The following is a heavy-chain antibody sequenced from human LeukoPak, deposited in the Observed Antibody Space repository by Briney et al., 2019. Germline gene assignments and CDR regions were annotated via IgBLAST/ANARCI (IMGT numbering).Heavy chain of an antibody. D-gene: IGHD6-13*01. V-gene: IGHV4-39*01. CDR2: IYYSGST. Sequence: SETLSLTCTVSGGSISSSSYYWGWIRQPPGKGLEWIGSIYYSGSTYYNPSLKSRVTISVDTSKNQFSLKLSSVTAADTAMYYCARSSSWYGGGDYWGQGTLVTVS. CDR3: ARSSSWYGGGDY. J-gene: IGHJ4*02. CDR1: GGSISSSSYY.